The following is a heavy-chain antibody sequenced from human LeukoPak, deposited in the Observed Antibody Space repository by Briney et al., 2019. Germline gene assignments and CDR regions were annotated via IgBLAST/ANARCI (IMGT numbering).Heavy chain of an antibody. CDR3: ARMGGGGSGPSDY. V-gene: IGHV4-59*01. CDR2: LYYTGGI. D-gene: IGHD1-26*01. Sequence: SETLSLTCTVSGVSIISNYWSWVRQPPGKALEWIGYLYYTGGINDESSLKSRVTISADTSRNQVSLKVSSVTAADTAVCYCARMGGGGSGPSDYWGQGTLVIVSS. CDR1: GVSIISNY. J-gene: IGHJ4*02.